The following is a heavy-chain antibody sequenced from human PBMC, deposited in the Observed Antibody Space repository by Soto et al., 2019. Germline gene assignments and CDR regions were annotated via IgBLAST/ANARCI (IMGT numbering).Heavy chain of an antibody. CDR2: ISYDGSNK. V-gene: IGHV3-30-3*01. D-gene: IGHD2-15*01. Sequence: GGSLRLSCAASGFTFSSYAMHWVRQAPGKGLEWVAVISYDGSNKYYADSVKGRFTISRDNSKNTLYLQMNSLRAEDTAVYYCAGHGTCSGGRCYYFLAFDIWGQGTMVTVSS. CDR3: AGHGTCSGGRCYYFLAFDI. CDR1: GFTFSSYA. J-gene: IGHJ3*02.